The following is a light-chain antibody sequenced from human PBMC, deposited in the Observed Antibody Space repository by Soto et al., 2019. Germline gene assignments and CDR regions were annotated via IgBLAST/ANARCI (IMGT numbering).Light chain of an antibody. CDR2: DAS. Sequence: DIVMTQSPATLSVSPGERATLSCRASQSISNNLAWYQQKPGQASRLLIYDASTRATGVPARFSGSGSGTEFTLTISSLQSEDFAVYYCQQCTNWPPYTFGQGTKLEIK. J-gene: IGKJ2*01. V-gene: IGKV3-15*01. CDR1: QSISNN. CDR3: QQCTNWPPYT.